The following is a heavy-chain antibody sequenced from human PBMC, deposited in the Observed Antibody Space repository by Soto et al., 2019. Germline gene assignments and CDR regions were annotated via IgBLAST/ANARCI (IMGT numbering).Heavy chain of an antibody. CDR1: GGSISSYY. Sequence: SETLSLTCTVSGGSISSYYWSWIRQPAGKGLEWIGRIYTSGSTNYNPSLTGRVTMSIDTSKKQFSLRMTSLTAADTAVYFCARVFDYWSGFYVYWGQGILVTVSS. J-gene: IGHJ4*02. V-gene: IGHV4-4*07. D-gene: IGHD3-3*01. CDR2: IYTSGST. CDR3: ARVFDYWSGFYVY.